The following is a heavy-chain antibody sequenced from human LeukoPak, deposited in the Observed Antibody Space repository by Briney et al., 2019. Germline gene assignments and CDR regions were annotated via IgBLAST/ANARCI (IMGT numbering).Heavy chain of an antibody. CDR2: IYYSGST. CDR3: ARGYSYGTYYFDY. J-gene: IGHJ4*02. Sequence: SETLSLTCTVSGGSISSGDYYWSWIRQPPGKGLEWIGYIYYSGSTNYNPSLKSRVTISVDTSKNQFSLKLSSVTAADTAVYYCARGYSYGTYYFDYWGQGTLVTVSS. V-gene: IGHV4-61*08. CDR1: GGSISSGDYY. D-gene: IGHD5-18*01.